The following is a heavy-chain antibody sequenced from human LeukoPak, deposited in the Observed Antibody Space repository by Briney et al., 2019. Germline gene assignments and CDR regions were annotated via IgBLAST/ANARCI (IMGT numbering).Heavy chain of an antibody. Sequence: ASVKVSCKASGYTFTGYYMHWVRQAPGQGLEWMGWINPNSGGTNYAQKFQGRVTMTRDTSMSTAYMELSRLRSDDTAVYYCARGTRVASSGYLNWFDPWGQGTQVTVSS. V-gene: IGHV1-2*02. CDR1: GYTFTGYY. D-gene: IGHD3-22*01. J-gene: IGHJ5*02. CDR2: INPNSGGT. CDR3: ARGTRVASSGYLNWFDP.